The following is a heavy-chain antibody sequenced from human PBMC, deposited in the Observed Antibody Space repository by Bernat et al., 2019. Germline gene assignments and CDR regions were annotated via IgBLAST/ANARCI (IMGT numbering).Heavy chain of an antibody. CDR2: ISGSSSYT. CDR1: GFTFSDYY. V-gene: IGHV3-11*06. D-gene: IGHD3-10*01. Sequence: QVQLVESGGGLVKPGGSLRLSCAASGFTFSDYYMSWIRQAPGKGLEWVSYISGSSSYTNFADSVKGRFTISKDNGNKSLYLQMNSLRAEDTAVYYCGRRGRKYFASWGQGTLLTVSS. CDR3: GRRGRKYFAS. J-gene: IGHJ4*02.